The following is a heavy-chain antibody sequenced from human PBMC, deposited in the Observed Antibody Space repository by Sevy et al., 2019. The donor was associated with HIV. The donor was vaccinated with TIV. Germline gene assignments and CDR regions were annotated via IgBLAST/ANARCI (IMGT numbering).Heavy chain of an antibody. D-gene: IGHD3-22*01. CDR1: GFTFSNYG. CDR3: ARGGDFNDRSAKRDFDY. CDR2: IWNDGSNK. J-gene: IGHJ4*02. Sequence: QLGGSLRLSCAASGFTFSNYGMHGVRQAPGKGLEWVAVIWNDGSNKYYADSVKGRFTISRDNSKNTLYLQMNSLRVEDTAVYFCARGGDFNDRSAKRDFDYWGQGTLVTVSS. V-gene: IGHV3-33*01.